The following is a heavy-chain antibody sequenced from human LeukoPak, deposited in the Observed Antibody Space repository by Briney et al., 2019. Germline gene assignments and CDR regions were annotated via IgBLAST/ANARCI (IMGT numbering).Heavy chain of an antibody. J-gene: IGHJ6*03. D-gene: IGHD4-17*01. V-gene: IGHV3-7*01. CDR3: ARDVPPGDYTMDV. CDR1: GLAFSRDW. Sequence: GGALRVSCAGSGLAFSRDWRSWVGQAPGKGREWLASRRQDGNEIHYLDSVKGRFTISTNTADNSLYLQMTSLSDDDTSVYYFARDVPPGDYTMDVWGRGTTVTVSS. CDR2: RRQDGNEI.